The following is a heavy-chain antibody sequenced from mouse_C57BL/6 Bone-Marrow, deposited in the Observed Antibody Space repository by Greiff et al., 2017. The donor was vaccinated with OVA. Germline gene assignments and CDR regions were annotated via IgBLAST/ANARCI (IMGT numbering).Heavy chain of an antibody. V-gene: IGHV3-6*01. D-gene: IGHD4-1*01. J-gene: IGHJ3*01. CDR2: ISYDGSN. Sequence: DVQLQESGPGLVKPSPSLSLTCSVTGYSFTSGYYWNWNRQLPGNKLEWVDYISYDGSNNYNPSFKNRISITRDTSKNQFFLKMNSVTTEDAATYYCARDLGGFAYWGQGTLVTVSA. CDR3: ARDLGGFAY. CDR1: GYSFTSGYY.